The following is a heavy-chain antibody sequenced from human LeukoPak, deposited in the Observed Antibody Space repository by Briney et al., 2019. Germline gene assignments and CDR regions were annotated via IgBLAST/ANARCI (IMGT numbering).Heavy chain of an antibody. CDR3: ARSQWLAPTYFDY. D-gene: IGHD6-19*01. V-gene: IGHV3-11*01. CDR2: ISSSGSTI. Sequence: PGGSLRLSCAASGFTFSDYYMSWIRQAPGKGLEWVSYISSSGSTIYHADSVKGRFTISRDNAKNSLYLQMNSLRAEDTAVYYCARSQWLAPTYFDYWGQGTLVTVSS. CDR1: GFTFSDYY. J-gene: IGHJ4*02.